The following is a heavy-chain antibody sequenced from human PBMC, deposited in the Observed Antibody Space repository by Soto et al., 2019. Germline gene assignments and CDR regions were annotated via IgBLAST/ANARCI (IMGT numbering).Heavy chain of an antibody. CDR3: ARSRGPRGYSYGGGY. J-gene: IGHJ4*02. CDR1: GYTFTSYG. V-gene: IGHV1-18*01. CDR2: ISAYNGNT. D-gene: IGHD5-18*01. Sequence: QVQLVQSGAEVKKPGASVKVSCKASGYTFTSYGISWVRQAPGQGLEWMGWISAYNGNTNYAQKLQGRVTMTTDTSTSTAYMELRSLRSDDADVYYCARSRGPRGYSYGGGYWGQGTLVTVSS.